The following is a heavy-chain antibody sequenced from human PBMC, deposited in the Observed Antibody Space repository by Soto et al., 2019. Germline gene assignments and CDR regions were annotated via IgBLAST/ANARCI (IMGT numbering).Heavy chain of an antibody. D-gene: IGHD6-6*01. CDR2: IYYSGST. J-gene: IGHJ4*02. Sequence: NPSETLSLTCTVSGGSISSSSYYWGWIRQPPGKGLEWIGSIYYSGSTYYNPSLKSRVTISVDTSKNQFSLKLSSVTAADTAVYYCARHSITPKLVLFDYWGQGTLVTVSS. CDR1: GGSISSSSYY. CDR3: ARHSITPKLVLFDY. V-gene: IGHV4-39*01.